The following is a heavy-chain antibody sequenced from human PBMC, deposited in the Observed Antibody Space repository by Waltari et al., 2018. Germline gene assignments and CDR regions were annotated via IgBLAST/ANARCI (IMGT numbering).Heavy chain of an antibody. CDR1: GYNFISYS. J-gene: IGHJ4*02. CDR3: VRDGSGASFTFDY. CDR2: ISANNGKT. D-gene: IGHD2-8*02. Sequence: QVHLVQSGGEVKTPGASVKVSCKASGYNFISYSFTWVRQAPGQGLEWMGWISANNGKTNYAQQFQGRLTMTTDTSTSTAYMELRSLTSDDTAVYYCVRDGSGASFTFDYWGQGTLVTVSS. V-gene: IGHV1-18*01.